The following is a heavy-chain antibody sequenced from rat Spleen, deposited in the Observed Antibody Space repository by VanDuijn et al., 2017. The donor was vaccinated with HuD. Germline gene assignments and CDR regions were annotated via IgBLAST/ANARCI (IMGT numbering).Heavy chain of an antibody. Sequence: VQLKESGPGLVQPSQTLSLTCIVSGFSLTSYHVHWVRQPPGKGLEWIAAISSGGSTYYNSALKSRLSISRDTSKSQVFLKMNSLQTEDTAMYFCARLTIGSWGQGVMVTVSS. D-gene: IGHD1-3*01. CDR3: ARLTIGS. J-gene: IGHJ2*01. CDR1: GFSLTSYH. V-gene: IGHV2-6*01. CDR2: ISSGGST.